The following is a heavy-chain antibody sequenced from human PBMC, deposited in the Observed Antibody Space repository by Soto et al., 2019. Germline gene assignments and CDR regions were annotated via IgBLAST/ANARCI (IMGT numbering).Heavy chain of an antibody. Sequence: QITLKESGPTLVKPTQTLTLTCTFSGFSLSTSGVGVGWIRQPPGKALEWLALIYWDDDKRYSPSLKSRLTTTTXTPKNQVVPTMTNMDPVDTATYYCAHSLNSYGLDYWGQGTLVTVSS. J-gene: IGHJ4*02. CDR2: IYWDDDK. CDR1: GFSLSTSGVG. CDR3: AHSLNSYGLDY. V-gene: IGHV2-5*02. D-gene: IGHD5-18*01.